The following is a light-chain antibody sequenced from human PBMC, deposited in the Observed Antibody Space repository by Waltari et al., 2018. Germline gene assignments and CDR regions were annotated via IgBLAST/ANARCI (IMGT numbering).Light chain of an antibody. CDR2: KVS. CDR1: QSLVYSDGNTY. Sequence: DVVMTQSPPSLPVTVGQPASISCRSSQSLVYSDGNTYLCWFLQRPGQSPRRLIYKVSNRDSGVPDRFSGSGSGTDFTLKISRVEAEDVGIYYCMQGTHWPPWTFGQGTKVEIK. CDR3: MQGTHWPPWT. J-gene: IGKJ1*01. V-gene: IGKV2-30*01.